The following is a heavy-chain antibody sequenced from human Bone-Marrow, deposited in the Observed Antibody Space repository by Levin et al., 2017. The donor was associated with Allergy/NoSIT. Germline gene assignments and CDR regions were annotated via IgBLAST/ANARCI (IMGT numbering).Heavy chain of an antibody. CDR1: GFTFSSYA. D-gene: IGHD3-3*01. J-gene: IGHJ1*01. V-gene: IGHV3-23*01. CDR3: ARESGLEWLLGAEYFQH. CDR2: ISGSGGST. Sequence: GGSLRLSCAASGFTFSSYAMSWVRQAPGKGLEWVSAISGSGGSTYYADSVKGRFTISRDNSKNTLYLQMNSLRAEDTAVYYCARESGLEWLLGAEYFQHWGQGTLVTVSS.